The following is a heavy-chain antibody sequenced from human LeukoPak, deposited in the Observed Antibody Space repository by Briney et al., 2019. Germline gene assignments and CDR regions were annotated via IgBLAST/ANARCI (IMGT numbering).Heavy chain of an antibody. CDR2: IYHTGST. Sequence: SETLSLTCAVSGGSISTNNWWSWVRQPPGKGLEWIGEIYHTGSTNYSPFLRSRVTMSIDKSNNQFSLKLSSVTAADTAVYYCASSRGYNSGEFDYWGQGTLVTVSS. V-gene: IGHV4-4*02. D-gene: IGHD5-24*01. CDR3: ASSRGYNSGEFDY. CDR1: GGSISTNNW. J-gene: IGHJ4*02.